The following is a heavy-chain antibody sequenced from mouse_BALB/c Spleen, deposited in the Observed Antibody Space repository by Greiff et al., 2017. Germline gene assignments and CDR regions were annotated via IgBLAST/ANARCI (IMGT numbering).Heavy chain of an antibody. J-gene: IGHJ4*01. Sequence: VHVKQSGPELVKPGASVKMSCKASGYTFTSYVMHWVKQKPGQGLEWIGYINPYNDGTKYNEKFKGKATLTSDKSSSTAYMELSSLTSEDSAVYYCARAYYEGSAMDYWGQGTSVTVSS. CDR2: INPYNDGT. D-gene: IGHD1-1*01. CDR1: GYTFTSYV. V-gene: IGHV1-14*01. CDR3: ARAYYEGSAMDY.